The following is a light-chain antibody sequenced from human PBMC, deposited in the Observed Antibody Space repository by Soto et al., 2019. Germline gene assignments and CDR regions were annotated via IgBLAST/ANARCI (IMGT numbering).Light chain of an antibody. Sequence: DIQMTQSPSTLSASVGDRVTITCRASQSISSWLAWYQQKPGKAPKLQIYKASSLESGVPSRFSGSGSGTEFTLTISSLQPDDFATYYCQQYNSYPCTFGQGTKLEIK. CDR3: QQYNSYPCT. V-gene: IGKV1-5*03. J-gene: IGKJ2*02. CDR2: KAS. CDR1: QSISSW.